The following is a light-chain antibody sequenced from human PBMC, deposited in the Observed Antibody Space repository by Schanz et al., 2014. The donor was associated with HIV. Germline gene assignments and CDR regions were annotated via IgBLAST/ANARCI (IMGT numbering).Light chain of an antibody. CDR1: QSLVHSDGNTY. Sequence: DVVLTQSPLSLPVPLGQPASISCRSSQSLVHSDGNTYLNWFHQRPGQSPRRLFYKISNRDSGVPDRFSGSGSGTDFTLKISRVEAEDVGFYFCMQGTHWPQAFGPGTKLEIK. V-gene: IGKV2-30*02. J-gene: IGKJ2*01. CDR3: MQGTHWPQA. CDR2: KIS.